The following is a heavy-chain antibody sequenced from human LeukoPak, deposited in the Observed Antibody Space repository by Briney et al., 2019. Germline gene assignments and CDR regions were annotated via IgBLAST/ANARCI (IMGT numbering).Heavy chain of an antibody. Sequence: SETLSLTCAVYGGSFSGYYWSWIRQPPGRGLEWIGEINHSRRTNYNPSLKSRVTISVDTSKNQFSLKLSSVTAADTAVYYCARHSRTSYDILTGTYGGYFDYWGQRTLVTVSS. V-gene: IGHV4-34*01. CDR3: ARHSRTSYDILTGTYGGYFDY. CDR1: GGSFSGYY. D-gene: IGHD3-9*01. CDR2: INHSRRT. J-gene: IGHJ4*02.